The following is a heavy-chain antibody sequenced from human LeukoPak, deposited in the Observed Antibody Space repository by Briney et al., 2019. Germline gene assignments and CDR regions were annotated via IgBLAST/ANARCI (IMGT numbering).Heavy chain of an antibody. J-gene: IGHJ5*02. D-gene: IGHD3-10*01. Sequence: ASVNVSCKASGYTFTSYGISWVRQAPGQGLEWMGWISAYNGNTNYAQKLQGRVTMTTDTSTSTAYMELRSLRSDDTAVYYCARASITMVRGVLNWFDPWGQGTLVTVSS. CDR2: ISAYNGNT. CDR3: ARASITMVRGVLNWFDP. CDR1: GYTFTSYG. V-gene: IGHV1-18*01.